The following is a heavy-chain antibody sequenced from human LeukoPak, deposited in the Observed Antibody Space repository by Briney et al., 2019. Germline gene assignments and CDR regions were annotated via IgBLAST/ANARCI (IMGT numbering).Heavy chain of an antibody. Sequence: KNGESLKISCKGSGYSFTSYWIGWVRQMPGKGLEWMGIIYPGDSDTRYSPSFQGQVTISADKSISTAYLQWSSLRASDTAMYYCARHAFWARDVRTDRGYSYDYYCYGMDVWGQGTTVTVSS. D-gene: IGHD5-18*01. CDR1: GYSFTSYW. J-gene: IGHJ6*02. V-gene: IGHV5-51*01. CDR3: ARHAFWARDVRTDRGYSYDYYCYGMDV. CDR2: IYPGDSDT.